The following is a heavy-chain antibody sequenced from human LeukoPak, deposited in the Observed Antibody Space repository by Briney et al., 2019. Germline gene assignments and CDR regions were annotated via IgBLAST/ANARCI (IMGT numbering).Heavy chain of an antibody. J-gene: IGHJ4*02. V-gene: IGHV4-61*02. D-gene: IGHD2-2*01. CDR3: ARSVVVPAAGYDY. Sequence: SETLSLTCTVSGGSISSGSYYWSWIRQPAGKGLEWIGRIYTSGSTNYNPPLKSPVTISVDTSKNQFSLKLSSVTAADTAVYYCARSVVVPAAGYDYWGQGTLVTVSS. CDR1: GGSISSGSYY. CDR2: IYTSGST.